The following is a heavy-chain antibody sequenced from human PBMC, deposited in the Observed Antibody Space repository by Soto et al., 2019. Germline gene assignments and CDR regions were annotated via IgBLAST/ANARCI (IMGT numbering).Heavy chain of an antibody. CDR3: ASQTGTTGNYYYGMDV. D-gene: IGHD1-1*01. Sequence: ASVKVSCKASGGTFSRYGISWVRQAPGQGLEWMGGIIPIFGTANYAQKFQGRVTITADESTSTAYMELSSLRSEDTAVYYCASQTGTTGNYYYGMDVWGQGTTVTVS. CDR2: IIPIFGTA. J-gene: IGHJ6*02. V-gene: IGHV1-69*13. CDR1: GGTFSRYG.